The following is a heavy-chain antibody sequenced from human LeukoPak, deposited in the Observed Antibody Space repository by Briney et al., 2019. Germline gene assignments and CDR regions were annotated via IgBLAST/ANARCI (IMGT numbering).Heavy chain of an antibody. CDR2: IIPIFGTA. J-gene: IGHJ4*02. CDR1: GGTFSSYA. V-gene: IGHV1-69*05. Sequence: SVKVSCKASGGTFSSYAISWVRQAPGQGLEWMGGIIPIFGTANYAQKFQGRVTITTDESTSTAYMELSSLRSEDTAVYYCARLQQLVREFDYWGQGTPVTVSS. CDR3: ARLQQLVREFDY. D-gene: IGHD6-13*01.